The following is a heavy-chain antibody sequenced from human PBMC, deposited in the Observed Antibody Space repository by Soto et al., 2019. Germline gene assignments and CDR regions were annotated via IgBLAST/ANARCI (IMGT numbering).Heavy chain of an antibody. Sequence: EVQLVESGGGLVQPGGSLRLSCAASGFTFSSYAMSWVRQAPGKGLEGFSAISGSGGSTYYADSVKGRFTISRDNSKNTLYLQMNSLRAEDTAVYYCAKDLTRWYWGGTFDYWGQGTLVTVSS. D-gene: IGHD2-15*01. J-gene: IGHJ4*02. CDR1: GFTFSSYA. CDR3: AKDLTRWYWGGTFDY. CDR2: ISGSGGST. V-gene: IGHV3-23*04.